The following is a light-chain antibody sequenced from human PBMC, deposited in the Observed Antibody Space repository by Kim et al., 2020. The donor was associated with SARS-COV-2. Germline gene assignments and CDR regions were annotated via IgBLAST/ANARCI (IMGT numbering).Light chain of an antibody. CDR3: QQYNSYLYT. V-gene: IGKV1-5*03. CDR2: KAS. Sequence: DIQMTQSPSTLSASVGDRVTITCRASQSISSWLAWYQQKPGKAPKLLIYKASNLESGVPSRFSGSGSGTEFTLTISSLQPDDFATYFCQQYNSYLYTFGQGTKREI. J-gene: IGKJ2*01. CDR1: QSISSW.